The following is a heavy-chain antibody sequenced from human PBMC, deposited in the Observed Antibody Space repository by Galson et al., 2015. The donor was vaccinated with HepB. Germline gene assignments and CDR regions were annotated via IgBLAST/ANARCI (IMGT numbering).Heavy chain of an antibody. CDR2: IYPGDSDT. D-gene: IGHD3-16*01. J-gene: IGHJ4*02. V-gene: IGHV5-51*01. CDR1: GYSFTSYW. CDR3: ARLLFEGVAEVLGGFDY. Sequence: QSGAEVKKPGESLKISCKGSGYSFTSYWISWVRQMPGKGLEWMGIIYPGDSDTRYSPSFQGQVTISADKSISTAYLQWSSLKASDTAMYYCARLLFEGVAEVLGGFDYWGQESLVTVSS.